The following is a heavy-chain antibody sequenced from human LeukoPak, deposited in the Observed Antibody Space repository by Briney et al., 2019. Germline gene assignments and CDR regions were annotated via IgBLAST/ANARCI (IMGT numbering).Heavy chain of an antibody. D-gene: IGHD4-17*01. CDR2: ISNSGTT. Sequence: PSETLSLTCTVSGGSINDYYWTWLRQAPGKGLEGLGYISNSGTTDYNPSLKSRVTMSVDTSKNEFSLKVTSVTAVDTAMYYCARVVRGAVTSNCFDPWGQGTLGTVSS. J-gene: IGHJ5*02. CDR1: GGSINDYY. CDR3: ARVVRGAVTSNCFDP. V-gene: IGHV4-59*01.